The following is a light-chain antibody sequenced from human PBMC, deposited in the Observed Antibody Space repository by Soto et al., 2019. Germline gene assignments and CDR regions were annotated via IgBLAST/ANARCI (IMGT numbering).Light chain of an antibody. CDR2: DVS. CDR1: RSDVGGYNY. V-gene: IGLV2-11*01. CDR3: CSYAGNYLYV. J-gene: IGLJ1*01. Sequence: QSALTQPRSVSGSPGQSVTISCTGTRSDVGGYNYVSWYQQHPGKAPKVMIYDVSKWPSGVPDRFSRSKSGNTASLTISGLQAEDEADYYCCSYAGNYLYVFGTGTKLTVL.